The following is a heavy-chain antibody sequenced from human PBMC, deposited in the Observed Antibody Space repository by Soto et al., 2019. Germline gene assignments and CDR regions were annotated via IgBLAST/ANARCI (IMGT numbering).Heavy chain of an antibody. CDR3: AEDPLYSGNYP. Sequence: GGSLRLSCAASGFTFSTDAMSWVRQAPGKGLEWVSTISGSGGNTYYADSVKGRFTISRDNSKNTLYLQMNRLRADDTAVYYCAEDPLYSGNYPWGQKALVTVSS. CDR2: ISGSGGNT. J-gene: IGHJ4*02. D-gene: IGHD1-7*01. CDR1: GFTFSTDA. V-gene: IGHV3-23*01.